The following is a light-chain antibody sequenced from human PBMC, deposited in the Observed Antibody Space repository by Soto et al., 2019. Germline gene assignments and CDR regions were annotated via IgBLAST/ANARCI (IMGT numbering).Light chain of an antibody. CDR2: AAS. V-gene: IGKV1-39*01. CDR1: QIIRTY. Sequence: DIQMTQSPSSLSASVGDRVTIACRASQIIRTYMNWYHQSPGKAPRLLIYAASNLQSGVPTRFNGSGTGSEFTLTITSLPPEDFRTYFCQQAYSKNSFGGGTKVEI. J-gene: IGKJ4*01. CDR3: QQAYSKNS.